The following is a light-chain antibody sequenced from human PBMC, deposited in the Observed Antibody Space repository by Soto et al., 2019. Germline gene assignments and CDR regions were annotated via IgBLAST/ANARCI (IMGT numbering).Light chain of an antibody. CDR2: GES. CDR3: QQYGSSGT. Sequence: VLTQSPGTLSLSPGERATLSCRASQSVSSSYLAWYQQKPGQAPRLLIYGESSRATGIPDRLSGSGSGTDFTLTISRLEPEDFAVYYCQQYGSSGTFGQGTQVEIK. V-gene: IGKV3-20*01. CDR1: QSVSSSY. J-gene: IGKJ1*01.